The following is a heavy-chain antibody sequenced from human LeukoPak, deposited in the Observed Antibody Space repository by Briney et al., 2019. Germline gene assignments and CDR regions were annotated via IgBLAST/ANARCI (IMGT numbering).Heavy chain of an antibody. CDR3: ARDEYGGPFDY. CDR2: MSYSGNT. J-gene: IGHJ4*02. D-gene: IGHD4/OR15-4a*01. Sequence: SETLSLTCTVSGGSINNYYWNWIRQPPGKGLEWLGYMSYSGNTYYNPSLKSRVTISVDMSKNQFYLQMSSVTAADTAVYYCARDEYGGPFDYWGQGALVTVSS. V-gene: IGHV4-59*01. CDR1: GGSINNYY.